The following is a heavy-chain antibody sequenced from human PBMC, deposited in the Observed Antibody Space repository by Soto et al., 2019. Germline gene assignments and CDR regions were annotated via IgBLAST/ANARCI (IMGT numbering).Heavy chain of an antibody. Sequence: EVQLVESGGGLVKPGGSLRLSCAASGVTFSRYGMNWLRQAPGKGLVWVASSSSRTSYVYYADSVQGRFSTSRDNAKNILYMEMYALRTEDTAVYYCARDPSEGRVGNWFESWGQGTLVTVSS. D-gene: IGHD2-2*01. CDR1: GVTFSRYG. CDR2: SSSRTSYV. CDR3: ARDPSEGRVGNWFES. J-gene: IGHJ5*01. V-gene: IGHV3-21*06.